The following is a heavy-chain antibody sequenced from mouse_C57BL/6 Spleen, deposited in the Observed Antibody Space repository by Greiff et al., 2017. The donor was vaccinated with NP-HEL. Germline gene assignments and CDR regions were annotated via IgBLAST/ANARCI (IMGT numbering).Heavy chain of an antibody. J-gene: IGHJ4*01. CDR3: ARNYGSRIPSYYYAMDY. D-gene: IGHD1-1*01. CDR1: GYTFTDYY. V-gene: IGHV1-26*01. Sequence: EVQLQQSGPELVKPGASVKISCKASGYTFTDYYMNWVKQSHGKSLEWIGDINPNNGGTSYNQKFKGKATLTVDKSSSTAYMELRSLTSEDSAVYYCARNYGSRIPSYYYAMDYWGQGTSVTVSS. CDR2: INPNNGGT.